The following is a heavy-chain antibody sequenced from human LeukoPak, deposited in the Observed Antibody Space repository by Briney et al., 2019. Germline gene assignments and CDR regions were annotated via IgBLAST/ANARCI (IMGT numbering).Heavy chain of an antibody. J-gene: IGHJ5*02. CDR1: GGTFSSYA. Sequence: GSSVKVSCKASGGTFSSYAISWVRQAPGQGLEWMGGIIPIFGTANYAQKFQGRVTITADESTSTAYMELSSLRSEDTAVYYCARDQAFSAAGSGDLTDCWFDPWGQGTLVTVSS. V-gene: IGHV1-69*01. CDR2: IIPIFGTA. CDR3: ARDQAFSAAGSGDLTDCWFDP. D-gene: IGHD4-17*01.